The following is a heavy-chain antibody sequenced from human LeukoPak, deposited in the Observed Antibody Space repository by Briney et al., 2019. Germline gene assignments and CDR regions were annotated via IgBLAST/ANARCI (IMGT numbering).Heavy chain of an antibody. CDR1: GGTFSSYA. CDR3: ARTGPYYYDSSGYFKTDY. CDR2: IIPIFGTA. D-gene: IGHD3-22*01. Sequence: GSSVKVSCKASGGTFSSYAISWVRQAPGQELEWMGRIIPIFGTANYAQKFQGRVTITTDESTSTAYMELSSLRSEDTAVYYCARTGPYYYDSSGYFKTDYWGQGTLVTVSS. J-gene: IGHJ4*02. V-gene: IGHV1-69*05.